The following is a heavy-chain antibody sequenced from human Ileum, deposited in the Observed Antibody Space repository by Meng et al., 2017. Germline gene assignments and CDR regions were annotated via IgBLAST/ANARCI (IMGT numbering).Heavy chain of an antibody. CDR1: GGSVSSGSYY. J-gene: IGHJ4*02. Sequence: VPLQESGPRLVRPSETLSLACTVSGGSVSSGSYYWSWIRQPPGKGLEWIGHIYYSGSTNYNPSLKSRVTISVDMSKNQFSLKPNSVTAADTAIYFCARSSTSPASYFFDYWGQGTLVTVSS. CDR2: IYYSGST. CDR3: ARSSTSPASYFFDY. D-gene: IGHD6-6*01. V-gene: IGHV4-61*01.